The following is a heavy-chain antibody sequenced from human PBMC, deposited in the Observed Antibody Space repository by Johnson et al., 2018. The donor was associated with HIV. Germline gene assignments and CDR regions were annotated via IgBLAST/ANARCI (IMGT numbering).Heavy chain of an antibody. CDR1: GFTVSSNY. CDR2: IYSGGST. CDR3: AREEGTDILTRGDAFDI. D-gene: IGHD3-9*01. J-gene: IGHJ3*02. Sequence: EQLVESGGSVVRPGGSLRLSCAASGFTVSSNYMSWVRQAPGKGLEWVSVIYSGGSTYYADSVKGRFTISRDNSKNTLYLQRNSLRAEDTAVYYCAREEGTDILTRGDAFDIWGQGTMVIVSS. V-gene: IGHV3-66*01.